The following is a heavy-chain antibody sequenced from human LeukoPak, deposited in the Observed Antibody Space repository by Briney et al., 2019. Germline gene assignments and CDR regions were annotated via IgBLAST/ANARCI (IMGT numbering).Heavy chain of an antibody. Sequence: SQTLSLTCTVSGGSINSGDYYWTWIRQPPGKGLEWIGYIYYSGSTNYNPSLKSRVSISVDTSKNQFSLKLSSVTAADTAVYYCARGVFGGYWGQGTLVTVSS. V-gene: IGHV4-30-4*01. CDR3: ARGVFGGY. CDR2: IYYSGST. CDR1: GGSINSGDYY. D-gene: IGHD3-10*01. J-gene: IGHJ4*02.